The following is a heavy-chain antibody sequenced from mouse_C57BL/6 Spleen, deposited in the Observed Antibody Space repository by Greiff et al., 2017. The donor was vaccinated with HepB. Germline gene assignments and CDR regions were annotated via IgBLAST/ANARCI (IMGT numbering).Heavy chain of an antibody. D-gene: IGHD2-4*01. CDR1: GFNFKNTY. CDR2: IDPANGNT. V-gene: IGHV14-3*01. Sequence: VQLQQSVAELVRPGASVKLSCTASGFNFKNTYMHWVKQRPEQGLEWIGRIDPANGNTKYAPKFQGKATITADTSSNTAYLQLSSLTSEDTAIYYCARDDYSPYWGQGTLVTVSA. CDR3: ARDDYSPY. J-gene: IGHJ3*01.